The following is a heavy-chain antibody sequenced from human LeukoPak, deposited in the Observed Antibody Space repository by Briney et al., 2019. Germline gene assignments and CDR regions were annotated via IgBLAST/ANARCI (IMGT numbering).Heavy chain of an antibody. D-gene: IGHD1-14*01. CDR2: IYYSGST. J-gene: IGHJ4*02. V-gene: IGHV4-59*12. Sequence: SETLSLACTVSGGSINSYYWSWIRQPPGKGLEWIGYIYYSGSTNYNPSLKSRVTMSVDTSKNQFSLKLSSVTAADTAVYYCASLRRGEYYFDYWGQGTLVTVSS. CDR3: ASLRRGEYYFDY. CDR1: GGSINSYY.